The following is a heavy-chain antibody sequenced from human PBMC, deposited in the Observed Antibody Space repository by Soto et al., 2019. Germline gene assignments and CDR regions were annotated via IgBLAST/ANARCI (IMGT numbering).Heavy chain of an antibody. Sequence: SETLSLTCAVYGGFLSESYWTWIRQPPGKGLEWIGEINHVGGTNYNPSLKSRVTMSVDTSQNQFSLRLISVTAAGTAMYFCVRIRYQLPSSVLWLDPWGQGTPVTVSS. J-gene: IGHJ5*02. V-gene: IGHV4-34*01. CDR3: VRIRYQLPSSVLWLDP. CDR2: INHVGGT. CDR1: GGFLSESY. D-gene: IGHD3-16*01.